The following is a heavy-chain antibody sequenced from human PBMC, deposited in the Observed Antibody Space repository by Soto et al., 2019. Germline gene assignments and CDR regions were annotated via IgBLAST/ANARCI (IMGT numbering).Heavy chain of an antibody. CDR2: INHSGST. CDR3: ARTSRFAY. D-gene: IGHD6-6*01. Sequence: QVQLQQWGAGLLKPSETLSLTCAVYGGSFSGYYWSGIRQPPGKGLEWIGEINHSGSTNYNPSLKSRVTISVDASKSQFSLKLSSVTAADTAVYYCARTSRFAYWGQGTLVTVSS. J-gene: IGHJ4*02. V-gene: IGHV4-34*01. CDR1: GGSFSGYY.